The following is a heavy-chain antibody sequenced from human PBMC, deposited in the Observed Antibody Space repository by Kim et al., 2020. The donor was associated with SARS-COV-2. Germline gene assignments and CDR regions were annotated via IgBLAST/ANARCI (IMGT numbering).Heavy chain of an antibody. J-gene: IGHJ6*02. CDR1: GFTFGDFA. D-gene: IGHD2-15*01. CDR2: ITSRAYGETP. V-gene: IGHV3-49*03. Sequence: GGSLRLSCIGSGFTFGDFAMGWFRRTPGKGLEWVGDITSRAYGETPRYAASVKDRFTISRDDSKSIAYLQMDSLKIDDTALYYCTKNIDRGTSDVWGQGTTVTVSS. CDR3: TKNIDRGTSDV.